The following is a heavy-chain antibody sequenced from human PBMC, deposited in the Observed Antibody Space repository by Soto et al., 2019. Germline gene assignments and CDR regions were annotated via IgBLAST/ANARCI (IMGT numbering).Heavy chain of an antibody. J-gene: IGHJ6*02. V-gene: IGHV4-31*03. CDR1: GGSISSGGYS. D-gene: IGHD3-22*01. Sequence: QVQLQESGPGLVKPSQTLSLTCTVSGGSISSGGYSWSSIRQHPGKGLEWIGYIYYSGSTYYNPSLESRVTRSVATSKNQFALKLSSVTAADTSVYYCARDTYFSDSGVYQIYDYDGVDFWVQGTTVTVSS. CDR3: ARDTYFSDSGVYQIYDYDGVDF. CDR2: IYYSGST.